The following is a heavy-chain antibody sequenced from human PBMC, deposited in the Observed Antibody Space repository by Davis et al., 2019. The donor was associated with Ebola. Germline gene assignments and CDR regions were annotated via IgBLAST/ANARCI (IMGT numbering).Heavy chain of an antibody. D-gene: IGHD2-15*01. CDR2: IYSSGST. Sequence: SETLSLTCTVSGGSISGTYYWNWIRQPPGKGLEWIGYIYSSGSTTYNPSLRSRLTISVDTSKNQFSLKLTSATAADTAVYYCARLGCSGGSCYDDRWGQGTLVTVSS. CDR1: GGSISGTYY. V-gene: IGHV4-59*08. CDR3: ARLGCSGGSCYDDR. J-gene: IGHJ5*02.